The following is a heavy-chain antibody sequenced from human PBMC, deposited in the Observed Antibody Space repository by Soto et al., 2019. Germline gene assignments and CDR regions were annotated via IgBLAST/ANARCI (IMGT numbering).Heavy chain of an antibody. CDR1: GGSISSGGYY. V-gene: IGHV4-31*03. CDR2: TYYSGST. CDR3: ARPYYDSSGYPRQDWYFDL. D-gene: IGHD3-22*01. J-gene: IGHJ2*01. Sequence: QVQLQESGPGLVKPSQTLSLTCTVSGGSISSGGYYWSWIRQHPGKGLEWIGYTYYSGSTYYNPSRKGRVTISVDTSKNQFSLKLSSVTAADTAVYYCARPYYDSSGYPRQDWYFDLWGRGTLVTVSS.